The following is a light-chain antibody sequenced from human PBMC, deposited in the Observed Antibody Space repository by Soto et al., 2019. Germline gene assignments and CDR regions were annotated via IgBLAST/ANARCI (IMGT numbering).Light chain of an antibody. CDR3: MQGTHWPIT. CDR1: QSLVHSDGIAY. V-gene: IGKV2-30*02. CDR2: KVS. Sequence: DLFITHSPLSLPVTLRQPASISCRSSQSLVHSDGIAYFSWFQQRPGRSPRRLIYKVSNRDSGVPARFSGSGSGTDFALKISRVEAEDVGVYYCMQGTHWPITFGQGTRLEI. J-gene: IGKJ5*01.